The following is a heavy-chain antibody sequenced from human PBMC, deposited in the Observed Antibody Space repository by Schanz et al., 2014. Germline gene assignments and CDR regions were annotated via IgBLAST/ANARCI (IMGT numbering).Heavy chain of an antibody. J-gene: IGHJ4*02. CDR3: TRAVRHGYCNVGEGQNGGWFDI. CDR2: LSSDESRK. Sequence: QVQLVESGGGVVQPGGSLRLSCAASGFTFDPYAMHWLRQSPGKGLEWVAVLSSDESRKFYADSEEGRFTISRDSSGRAQYLQENSMRPEDTAVYCRTRAVRHGYCNVGEGQNGGWFDIWGQGTLVIVSS. D-gene: IGHD2-15*01. V-gene: IGHV3-30-3*01. CDR1: GFTFDPYA.